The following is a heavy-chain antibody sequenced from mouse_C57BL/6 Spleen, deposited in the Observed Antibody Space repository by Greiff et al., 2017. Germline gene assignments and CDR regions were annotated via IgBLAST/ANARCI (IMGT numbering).Heavy chain of an antibody. J-gene: IGHJ2*01. V-gene: IGHV1-82*01. CDR3: ARNDGYYEDYFDY. D-gene: IGHD2-3*01. Sequence: VQLQQSGPELVKPGASVKISCKASGYAFSSSWMNWVKQRPGKGLEWIGRIYPGDGDTNYNGKFKGKATLTADKSSSTAYMQLSSLTSEDSAVYFCARNDGYYEDYFDYWGQGTTLTVSS. CDR2: IYPGDGDT. CDR1: GYAFSSSW.